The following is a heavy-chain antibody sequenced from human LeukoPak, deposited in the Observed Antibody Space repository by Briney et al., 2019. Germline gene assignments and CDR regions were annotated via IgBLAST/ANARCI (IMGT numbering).Heavy chain of an antibody. CDR2: INPNSDGT. CDR1: GYTFTDHY. V-gene: IGHV1-2*02. D-gene: IGHD3-10*01. Sequence: SVKVSCKASGYTFTDHYIHWVRQAPGQGLEWMGWINPNSDGTHYAQKFQGRVTMTRDTSISTAYMELSSLRSDDTAVYYCARAELDWNLGNYYNAGRFDPWGQGTLVTVSS. CDR3: ARAELDWNLGNYYNAGRFDP. J-gene: IGHJ5*02.